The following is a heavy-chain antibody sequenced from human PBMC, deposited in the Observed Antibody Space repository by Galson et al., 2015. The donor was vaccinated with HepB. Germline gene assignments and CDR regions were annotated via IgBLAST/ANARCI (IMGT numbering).Heavy chain of an antibody. Sequence: SLRLSCAASGFTFSSYGMHWVRQAPGKGLEWVAVIWYDGSNKYYADSVKGRFTISRDNSKNTLYLQMNSLRAEDTAVYYCARIDSSSWYAPLDYWGQGTLVTVSS. CDR3: ARIDSSSWYAPLDY. V-gene: IGHV3-33*01. D-gene: IGHD6-13*01. J-gene: IGHJ4*02. CDR1: GFTFSSYG. CDR2: IWYDGSNK.